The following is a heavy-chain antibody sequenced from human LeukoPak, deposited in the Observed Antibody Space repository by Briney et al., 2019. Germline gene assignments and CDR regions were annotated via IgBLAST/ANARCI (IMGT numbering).Heavy chain of an antibody. CDR2: IYYSGST. CDR3: ARSGGRMIAIDY. V-gene: IGHV4-59*01. D-gene: IGHD2-21*01. CDR1: GGSISSYY. J-gene: IGHJ4*02. Sequence: PSETLSLTCTVSGGSISSYYWSWIRQPPGMGLEWIGYIYYSGSTNYNPSLKSRVTISVDTSKNQFSLKLSSVTAADTAAYYCARSGGRMIAIDYWGQGTLVTVSS.